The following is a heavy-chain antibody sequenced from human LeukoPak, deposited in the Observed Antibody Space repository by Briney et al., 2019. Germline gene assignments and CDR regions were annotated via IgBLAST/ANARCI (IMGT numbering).Heavy chain of an antibody. J-gene: IGHJ6*03. CDR1: GFTFSSYS. CDR2: ISSSSSTI. CDR3: ARDPYYYYMDV. Sequence: GGSLRLSCAASGFTFSSYSMNWVRQAPGKGLEWVSYISSSSSTIYYADSVKGRFTISRDNAKNSLYLQMNSLRAEDTAVYYCARDPYYYYMDVWGKGTTVILSS. V-gene: IGHV3-48*01.